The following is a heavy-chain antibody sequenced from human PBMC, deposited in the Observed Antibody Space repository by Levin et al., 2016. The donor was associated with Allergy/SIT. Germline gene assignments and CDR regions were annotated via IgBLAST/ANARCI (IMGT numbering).Heavy chain of an antibody. Sequence: SETLSLTCTFSGVSISKYYWSWMRQPPGKGLEWIGNIYYSGITNYNPSLKSRVTISVDTSKNQFSLKLSSVTAADTAVYYCARDHGLVEPAYYFDYWGQGTLVTVSS. V-gene: IGHV4-59*01. CDR1: GVSISKYY. J-gene: IGHJ4*02. CDR3: ARDHGLVEPAYYFDY. CDR2: IYYSGIT. D-gene: IGHD2-2*01.